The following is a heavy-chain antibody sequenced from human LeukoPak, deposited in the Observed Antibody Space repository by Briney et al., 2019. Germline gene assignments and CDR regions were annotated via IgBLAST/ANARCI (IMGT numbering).Heavy chain of an antibody. CDR1: GGSISSSDYY. V-gene: IGHV4-39*01. D-gene: IGHD4/OR15-4a*01. Sequence: SETLSLTCTVSGGSISSSDYYWGWIRQPPGKGLEWIGSVYYGGITYYAPSLKGRVTISVDTAKNQFSLHLSSVTAADTAVYYCARPLSGAYSLTHRAGGSWFDPWGQGTLVTVSS. CDR3: ARPLSGAYSLTHRAGGSWFDP. CDR2: VYYGGIT. J-gene: IGHJ5*02.